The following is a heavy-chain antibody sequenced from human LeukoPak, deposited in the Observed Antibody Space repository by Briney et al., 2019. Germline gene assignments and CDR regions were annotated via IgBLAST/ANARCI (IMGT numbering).Heavy chain of an antibody. D-gene: IGHD3-10*01. CDR3: ARDHYGSGYGSTFDY. Sequence: EGSLRLSCTASGFTFSDYYMTWIRQPPGKGLEWVSYISSSGITIYYADSVKGRFTISRDNAKNSLYLQMSSLRAEDTAVYYCARDHYGSGYGSTFDYWGQGTLVTVSS. CDR1: GFTFSDYY. J-gene: IGHJ4*02. CDR2: ISSSGITI. V-gene: IGHV3-11*01.